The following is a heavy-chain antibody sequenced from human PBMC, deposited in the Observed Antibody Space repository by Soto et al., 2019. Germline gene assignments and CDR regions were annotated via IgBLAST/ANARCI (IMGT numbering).Heavy chain of an antibody. Sequence: LRLSCAASGFTVISNYMSWVRQAPGKGLEWVSVIYSGGSTYYADSVKGRFTISRDNSKNTLYLQMNSLRAEDTAVYYCARDRIPGYSYGQGYYYYGMDVWGQGTTVTVSS. CDR2: IYSGGST. J-gene: IGHJ6*02. CDR3: ARDRIPGYSYGQGYYYYGMDV. V-gene: IGHV3-53*01. CDR1: GFTVISNY. D-gene: IGHD5-18*01.